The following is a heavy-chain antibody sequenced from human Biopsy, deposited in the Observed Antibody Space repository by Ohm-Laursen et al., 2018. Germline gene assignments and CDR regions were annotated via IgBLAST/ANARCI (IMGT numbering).Heavy chain of an antibody. D-gene: IGHD3-3*01. J-gene: IGHJ4*02. Sequence: SVKVSCKASGGTLSNYAISWVRQAPGEGLEWMGGIIAVSGLVNYAPKFQGRVSITADKSTTTAYMELSNLKSEDTAVYYRATPFQYYDSWGGYPPFDHWGQGTLVTVSS. CDR2: IIAVSGLV. V-gene: IGHV1-69*10. CDR3: ATPFQYYDSWGGYPPFDH. CDR1: GGTLSNYA.